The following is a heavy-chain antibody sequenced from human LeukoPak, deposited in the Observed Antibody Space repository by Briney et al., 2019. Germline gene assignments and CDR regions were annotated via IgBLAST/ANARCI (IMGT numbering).Heavy chain of an antibody. CDR1: GFTFSSYS. V-gene: IGHV3-21*01. Sequence: GGSLRLSCAASGFTFSSYSMNWVRQAPGKGLEWVSSISSSSSYIYYADSVKGRFTISRDNAKNSLYLQMNSLRAEDTAVYYCAREGYDILTGDAFDIWGQGTMVTASS. CDR2: ISSSSSYI. D-gene: IGHD3-9*01. CDR3: AREGYDILTGDAFDI. J-gene: IGHJ3*02.